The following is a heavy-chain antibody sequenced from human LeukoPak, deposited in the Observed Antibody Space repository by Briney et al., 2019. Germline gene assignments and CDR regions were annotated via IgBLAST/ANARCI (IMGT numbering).Heavy chain of an antibody. J-gene: IGHJ4*02. CDR1: GYTFTSYY. CDR3: ARDRSLSYGSVDY. V-gene: IGHV1-46*01. CDR2: INPSGGST. D-gene: IGHD3-10*01. Sequence: GASVKVSCKASGYTFTSYYIHWVRQAPGQGLEWMGIINPSGGSTSYAQKLQGRVTMTTDTSTSTAYMELRSLRSDDTAVYYCARDRSLSYGSVDYWGQGTLVTVSS.